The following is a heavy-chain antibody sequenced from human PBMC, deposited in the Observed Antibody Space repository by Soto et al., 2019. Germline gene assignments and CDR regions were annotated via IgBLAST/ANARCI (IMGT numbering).Heavy chain of an antibody. V-gene: IGHV4-34*01. CDR3: ARGRYYYDSSRFDY. D-gene: IGHD3-22*01. Sequence: SETLSLTCAVYGGSFSGYYWSWIRQPPGKGLEWIGEINHSGSTNYNPSLKSRVTISVDTSKNQFSLKLSSVTAADTAVYYCARGRYYYDSSRFDYWGQGTLVTVSS. J-gene: IGHJ4*02. CDR2: INHSGST. CDR1: GGSFSGYY.